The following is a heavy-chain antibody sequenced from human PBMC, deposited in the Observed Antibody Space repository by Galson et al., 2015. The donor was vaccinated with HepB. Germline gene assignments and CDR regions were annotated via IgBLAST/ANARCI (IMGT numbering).Heavy chain of an antibody. J-gene: IGHJ4*02. Sequence: SLRLSCAGSGFTFSRYGMHWVRQAPAKGLEWVALISFDGAYKHKANSMRGRLVIPRDNSKNTLYLQMHSLRTEDTAVYYCAKDVAVSDPGSRIKRALDSWGQGTLVIVSS. CDR1: GFTFSRYG. V-gene: IGHV3-30*18. CDR2: ISFDGAYK. CDR3: AKDVAVSDPGSRIKRALDS. D-gene: IGHD2-15*01.